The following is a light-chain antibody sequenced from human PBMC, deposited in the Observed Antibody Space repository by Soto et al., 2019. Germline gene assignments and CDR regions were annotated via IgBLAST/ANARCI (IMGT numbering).Light chain of an antibody. V-gene: IGKV1-5*03. CDR3: QQFKTYTT. CDR1: ETVASW. CDR2: KAS. J-gene: IGKJ1*01. Sequence: DIQMTKSPSTLSASVGDRVTITCRASETVASWMAWYQQKPGKAPKLLIYKASTLENGVPSRFSGSGSGTEFTLTISSLQPDDFAIYYCQQFKTYTTFGQGTKVDIK.